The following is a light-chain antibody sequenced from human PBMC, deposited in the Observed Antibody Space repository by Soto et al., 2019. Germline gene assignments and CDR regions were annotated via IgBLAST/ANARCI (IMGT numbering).Light chain of an antibody. CDR3: QQYGSSRT. V-gene: IGKV3-20*01. CDR1: QRVSSNY. J-gene: IGKJ1*01. CDR2: GGS. Sequence: EIVLTQSPGTLSLSPGESATLSCRASQRVSSNYLGWYQQRPGQAPRLLIEGGSSRATGIPDRFSGSGSGTDFPLTISRLEPEDFTVYYCQQYGSSRTFGQGTKVDIK.